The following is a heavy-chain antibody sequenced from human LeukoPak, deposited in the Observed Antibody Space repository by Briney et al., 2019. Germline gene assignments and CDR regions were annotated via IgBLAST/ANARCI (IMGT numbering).Heavy chain of an antibody. CDR3: ASPPRLGWELLNDAFDI. J-gene: IGHJ3*02. CDR2: IIPIFGTA. V-gene: IGHV1-69*13. D-gene: IGHD1-26*01. Sequence: SVKVSCKASGGTFSSYAISWVRQAPGQGPEWMGGIIPIFGTANYAQKFQGRVTITADESTSTAYMELSSLRSEDTAVYYCASPPRLGWELLNDAFDIWGQGTMVTVSS. CDR1: GGTFSSYA.